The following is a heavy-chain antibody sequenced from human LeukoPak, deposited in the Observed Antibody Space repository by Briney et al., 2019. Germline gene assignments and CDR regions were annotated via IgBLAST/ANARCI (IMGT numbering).Heavy chain of an antibody. Sequence: SETLSLTCTVSGGSISDYYWSWIRQPPGTGLEWLGNIYYSGSTNYSPSLKSRVTISVDTSKNQFSLKLSSVTAADTAVYYCARAGRFTAAAGYWGQGTLVTVSS. D-gene: IGHD6-13*01. V-gene: IGHV4-59*12. CDR2: IYYSGST. CDR1: GGSISDYY. J-gene: IGHJ4*02. CDR3: ARAGRFTAAAGY.